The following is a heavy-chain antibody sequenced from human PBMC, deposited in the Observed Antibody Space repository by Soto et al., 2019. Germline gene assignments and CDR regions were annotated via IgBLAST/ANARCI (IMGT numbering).Heavy chain of an antibody. Sequence: QVQLVQSGAEVKKPGSSVKVSCKASAGTFSSYAISWVRQAPGQGLEWMVGIIPMFGTPNYAQKFQGRVTITADESTSTAYMELSSLRSEDTAVYYCARDVALSTGIRGWFDSWGQGTLVTVSS. D-gene: IGHD1-1*01. CDR1: AGTFSSYA. V-gene: IGHV1-69*12. CDR2: IIPMFGTP. CDR3: ARDVALSTGIRGWFDS. J-gene: IGHJ5*01.